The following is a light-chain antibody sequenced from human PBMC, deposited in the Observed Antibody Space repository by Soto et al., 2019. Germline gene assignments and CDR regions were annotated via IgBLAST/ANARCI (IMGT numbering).Light chain of an antibody. CDR2: DAS. V-gene: IGKV3D-20*01. J-gene: IGKJ2*01. Sequence: EIVLTQSPATLSLSPGDRATLSCGASQSVSSRYLAWYQQKPGLAPRLLIYDASTRATGIPDRFSGSGSGTDFPLTISRPEPEDFAMYYCQQYGHLPTNTFGQGTKLEIK. CDR3: QQYGHLPTNT. CDR1: QSVSSRY.